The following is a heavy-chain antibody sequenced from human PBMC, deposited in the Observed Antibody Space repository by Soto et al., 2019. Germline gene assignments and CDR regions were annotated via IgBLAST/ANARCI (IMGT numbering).Heavy chain of an antibody. Sequence: VCQANEQRLEWMGWINAGNGNTKQSQKFQGRVTITRDTSASTAYMELSSLRSEDTAVYYCARSAPPIAYCGNGTPVPVSS. CDR2: INAGNGNT. J-gene: IGHJ4*01. V-gene: IGHV1-3*01. CDR3: ARSAPPIAY.